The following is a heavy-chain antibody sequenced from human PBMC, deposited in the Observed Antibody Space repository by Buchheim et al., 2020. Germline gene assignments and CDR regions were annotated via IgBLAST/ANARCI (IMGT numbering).Heavy chain of an antibody. CDR1: GFTFSSYG. Sequence: QVQLVESGGGVVQPGRSLRLSCAASGFTFSSYGMHWVRQAPGKGLEGVAFIRYDGSNKYYADSVKGRFTISRDNYKNTLHLQMNSLRAEDTAVYYCAKVISVVNDFWSVWPNWFDPWGQGTL. J-gene: IGHJ5*02. CDR3: AKVISVVNDFWSVWPNWFDP. V-gene: IGHV3-30*02. D-gene: IGHD3-3*01. CDR2: IRYDGSNK.